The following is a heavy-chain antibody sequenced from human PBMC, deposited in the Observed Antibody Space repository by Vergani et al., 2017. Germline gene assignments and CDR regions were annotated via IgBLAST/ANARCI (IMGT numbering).Heavy chain of an antibody. D-gene: IGHD6-13*01. J-gene: IGHJ6*02. CDR2: INHSGST. CDR3: ASCIAAPGLDV. V-gene: IGHV4-34*01. CDR1: GGSFSGYY. Sequence: QVQLQQWGAGLLTPSETLSITCAVYGGSFSGYYWSWIRQPPGKGLEWIGEINHSGSTNYNPSLKSRVTISVDTSKNQFSLKLSSVTAADTAVYYCASCIAAPGLDVWGQGSTVTVSS.